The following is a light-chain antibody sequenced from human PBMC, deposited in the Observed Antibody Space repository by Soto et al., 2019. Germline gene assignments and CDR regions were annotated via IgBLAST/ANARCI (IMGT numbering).Light chain of an antibody. J-gene: IGKJ1*01. CDR3: QQYNNWPPWT. CDR2: GAS. CDR1: QSVSSN. Sequence: EVVMTQSPATLSVSPGERATLSCRASQSVSSNLAWYQQKPGQAPRILIYGASTMTTGIPARFSGSGSGTXXTXXXSXXQSEDFAVYYCQQYNNWPPWTFGQGTKVEIK. V-gene: IGKV3-15*01.